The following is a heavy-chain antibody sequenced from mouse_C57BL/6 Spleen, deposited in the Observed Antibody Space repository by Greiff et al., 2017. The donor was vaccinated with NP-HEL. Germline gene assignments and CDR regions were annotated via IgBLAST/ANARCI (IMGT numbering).Heavy chain of an antibody. D-gene: IGHD2-5*01. Sequence: EVQLQQSGPELVKPGASVKISCKASGYTFTDYYMNWVKQSHGKSLAWIGDINPNNGGTSYNQKFKGKATLTVDKSSSTAYMELRSLTSEDSAVYDCARYYYSNYGYYFDYWGQGTTLTVSS. J-gene: IGHJ2*01. CDR3: ARYYYSNYGYYFDY. CDR2: INPNNGGT. V-gene: IGHV1-26*01. CDR1: GYTFTDYY.